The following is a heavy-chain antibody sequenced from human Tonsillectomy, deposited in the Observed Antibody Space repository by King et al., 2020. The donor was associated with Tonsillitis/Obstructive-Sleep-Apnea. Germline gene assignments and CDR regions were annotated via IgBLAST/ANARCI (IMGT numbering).Heavy chain of an antibody. CDR2: ISSSSSYI. CDR3: ARGRGYNYGYRNY. J-gene: IGHJ4*02. Sequence: VQLVESGGGLVKPGGSLRLSCAASGFTFSSYSMNWVRQAPGKGLEWVSSISSSSSYIYYADSVKGRFTISRDNAKNSLYLQMNSLRAEDTAVYYCARGRGYNYGYRNYWGQGTLVTVSS. D-gene: IGHD5-18*01. V-gene: IGHV3-21*01. CDR1: GFTFSSYS.